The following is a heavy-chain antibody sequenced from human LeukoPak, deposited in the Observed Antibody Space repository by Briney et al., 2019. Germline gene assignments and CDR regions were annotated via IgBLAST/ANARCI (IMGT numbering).Heavy chain of an antibody. J-gene: IGHJ4*02. D-gene: IGHD3-9*01. CDR2: ISYDGSNK. V-gene: IGHV3-30-3*01. CDR1: GFTFSSYA. Sequence: PGGSLRLSCAASGFTFSSYAMHWVRQAPGKGLEWVTVISYDGSNKYYADSVKGRFTIPRDNSKNTLYLQMNSLRAEDTAVYYCARDWALRYFDWSFDYWGQGTLVTVSS. CDR3: ARDWALRYFDWSFDY.